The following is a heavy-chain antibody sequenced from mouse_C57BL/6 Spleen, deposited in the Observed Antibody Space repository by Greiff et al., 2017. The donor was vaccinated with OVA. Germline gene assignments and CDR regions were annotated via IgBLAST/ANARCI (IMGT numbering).Heavy chain of an antibody. V-gene: IGHV1-50*01. D-gene: IGHD4-1*01. Sequence: QVQLQQPGAELVKPGASVKLSCKASGYTFTSYWMQWVKQRPGQGLEWIGEIDPSDSYTNYNQKFKGKATLTVDTSSSTAYMQLSSLTSEVSAVYYCTRRWDGAYWGQGTLVTVSA. CDR1: GYTFTSYW. CDR3: TRRWDGAY. CDR2: IDPSDSYT. J-gene: IGHJ3*01.